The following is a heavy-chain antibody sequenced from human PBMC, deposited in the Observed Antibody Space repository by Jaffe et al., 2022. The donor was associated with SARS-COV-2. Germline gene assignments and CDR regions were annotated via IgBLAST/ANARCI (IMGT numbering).Heavy chain of an antibody. CDR1: GFTFDDYT. CDR2: ISWDGGST. V-gene: IGHV3-43*01. CDR3: AKGLSATVTTSWSNFYFDY. Sequence: EVQLVESGGVVVQPGGSLRLSCAASGFTFDDYTMHWVRQAPGKGLEWVSLISWDGGSTYYADSVKGRFTISRDNSKNSLYLQMNSLRTEDTALYYCAKGLSATVTTSWSNFYFDYWGQGTLVTVSS. J-gene: IGHJ4*02. D-gene: IGHD4-17*01.